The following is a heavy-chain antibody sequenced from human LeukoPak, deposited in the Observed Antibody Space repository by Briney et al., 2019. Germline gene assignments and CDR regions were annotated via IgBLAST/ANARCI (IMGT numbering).Heavy chain of an antibody. J-gene: IGHJ5*01. D-gene: IGHD2-2*01. CDR3: ASSPRLTTSWFLFDS. Sequence: PSETLSLTCAVYGGSFSGYYWTWIRQPPGKGLEWIGEINHSGSTNYNPSLKSRVTISVDTSTNQFSLKLNSVTAADTAVYYCASSPRLTTSWFLFDSWGHGTLVTVSS. CDR1: GGSFSGYY. V-gene: IGHV4-34*01. CDR2: INHSGST.